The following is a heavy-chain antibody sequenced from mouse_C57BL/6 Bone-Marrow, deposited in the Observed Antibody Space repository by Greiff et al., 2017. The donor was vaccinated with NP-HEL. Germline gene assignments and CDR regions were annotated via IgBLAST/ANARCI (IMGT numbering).Heavy chain of an antibody. CDR3: ARTSSTVVAKRYAMDY. V-gene: IGHV1-81*01. CDR1: GYTFTSYG. D-gene: IGHD1-1*01. CDR2: IYPRSGNT. Sequence: QVHVKQSGAELARPGASVKLSCKASGYTFTSYGISWVKQRTGQGLEWIGEIYPRSGNTYYNEKFKGKATLTADKSSSTAYMELRSLTSEDSAVYFCARTSSTVVAKRYAMDYWGQGTSVTVSS. J-gene: IGHJ4*01.